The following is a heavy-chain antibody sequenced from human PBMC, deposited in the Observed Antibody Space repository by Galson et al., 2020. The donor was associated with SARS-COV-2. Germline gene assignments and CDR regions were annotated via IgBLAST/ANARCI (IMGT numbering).Heavy chain of an antibody. V-gene: IGHV1-2*02. CDR3: ASPYDGAFDAFDI. CDR2: INTNSGGT. CDR1: GYTFTGYY. J-gene: IGHJ3*02. D-gene: IGHD1-26*01. Sequence: ASVKVSCKASGYTFTGYYMHWVRQAPGQGLEWMGWINTNSGGTNYAQKFQGRVTMTRDTSISTAYMELSRLRSDDTAVYYCASPYDGAFDAFDIWGQGTMVTVSS.